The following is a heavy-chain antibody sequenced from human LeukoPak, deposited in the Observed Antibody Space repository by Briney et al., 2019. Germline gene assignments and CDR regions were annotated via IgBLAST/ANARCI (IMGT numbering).Heavy chain of an antibody. CDR2: ISSHSSYI. CDR1: GFTFSSYS. CDR3: ARESEYDFWTGSYFDY. D-gene: IGHD3-3*01. J-gene: IGHJ4*02. V-gene: IGHV3-21*01. Sequence: NPGGSLRLSCAASGFTFSSYSMNWVRQAPGKGLEWVSSISSHSSYIYYADSVKGRFTISRDNAKTSLYLQMNSLRAEDTAIYYCARESEYDFWTGSYFDYWGQGTLVTVSS.